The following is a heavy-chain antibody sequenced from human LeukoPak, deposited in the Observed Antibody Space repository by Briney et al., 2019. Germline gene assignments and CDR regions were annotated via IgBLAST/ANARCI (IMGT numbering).Heavy chain of an antibody. CDR3: AKDTYRDCSSTSCYPGAFDI. Sequence: PGGSLRLSCAASGFTFSSYAMSWVRQAPGKGLEWVSAISGSGGSTYYADYVKGRFTISRDNSKNTLYLQMNSLRAEDTAVYYCAKDTYRDCSSTSCYPGAFDIWGQGTMVTVSS. D-gene: IGHD2-2*01. CDR1: GFTFSSYA. V-gene: IGHV3-23*01. J-gene: IGHJ3*02. CDR2: ISGSGGST.